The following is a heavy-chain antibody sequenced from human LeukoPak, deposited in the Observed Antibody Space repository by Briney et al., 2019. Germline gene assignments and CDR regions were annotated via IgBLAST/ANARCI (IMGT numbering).Heavy chain of an antibody. CDR1: RFTFSNYW. CDR2: IKKDGGET. V-gene: IGHV3-7*01. D-gene: IGHD5-18*01. CDR3: TRDGDTGMVGGYYYYMDV. Sequence: GGSLRLSCVASRFTFSNYWMTWVRQAPGKGLERVANIKKDGGETYYMESVKVRFTISRDNARNSLYLQMNTLRAEDTAVYYCTRDGDTGMVGGYYYYMDVWGKGTTVTVSS. J-gene: IGHJ6*03.